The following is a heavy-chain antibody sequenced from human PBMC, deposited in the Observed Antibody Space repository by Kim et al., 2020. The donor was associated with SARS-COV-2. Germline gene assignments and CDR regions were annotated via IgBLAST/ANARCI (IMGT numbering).Heavy chain of an antibody. CDR3: ARGDTIFGVVINAFDI. J-gene: IGHJ3*02. V-gene: IGHV4-31*02. Sequence: LESRVTISVDTPKNQFSLKLSAVTAADTAVYYCARGDTIFGVVINAFDIWGQGTMVTVSS. D-gene: IGHD3-3*01.